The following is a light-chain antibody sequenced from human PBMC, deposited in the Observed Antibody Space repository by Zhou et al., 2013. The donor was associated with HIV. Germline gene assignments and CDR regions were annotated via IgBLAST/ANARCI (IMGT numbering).Light chain of an antibody. J-gene: IGKJ4*01. Sequence: EIALTQSPDTLSLSPGERVILSCRTSQSVSSNLAWYQQKPGQAPRLLIXGASTRATGIPARFSGSGSGTEFTLTISSLQSEDFAVYYCQQYNRWPPLTFGGGTQVEIK. CDR3: QQYNRWPPLT. CDR1: QSVSSN. CDR2: GAS. V-gene: IGKV3-15*01.